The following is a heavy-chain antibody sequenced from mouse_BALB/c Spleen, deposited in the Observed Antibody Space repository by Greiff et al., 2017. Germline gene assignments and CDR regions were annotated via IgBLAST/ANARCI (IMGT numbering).Heavy chain of an antibody. D-gene: IGHD1-2*01. CDR1: GYSITSDYA. J-gene: IGHJ4*01. CDR3: ARSLRPYAMDY. CDR2: ISYSGST. Sequence: EVKLQESGPGLVKPSQSLSLTCTVTGYSITSDYAWNWIRQFPGNKLEWMGYISYSGSTSYNPSLKSRISITRDTSKNQFFLQLNSVTTEDTATYYCARSLRPYAMDYWGQGTSVTVSS. V-gene: IGHV3-2*02.